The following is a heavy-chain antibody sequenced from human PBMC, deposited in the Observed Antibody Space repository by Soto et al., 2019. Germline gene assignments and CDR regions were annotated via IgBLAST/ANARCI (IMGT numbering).Heavy chain of an antibody. CDR3: ARSRTGTTYGGMDV. D-gene: IGHD1-7*01. V-gene: IGHV3-66*01. J-gene: IGHJ6*02. CDR2: IHSGGDT. Sequence: EVQLVESGGDLVQPGGSLRLSCAASGFAVSSSYMTWVRQAPGKGLEWVSVIHSGGDTHYADSVRGRFTISRDNSKNTLYLQMNSLRAEDTAVYYCARSRTGTTYGGMDVWGQGTRVTVSS. CDR1: GFAVSSSY.